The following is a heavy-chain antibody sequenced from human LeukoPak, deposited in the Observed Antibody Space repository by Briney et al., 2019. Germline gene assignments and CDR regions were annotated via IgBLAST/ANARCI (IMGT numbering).Heavy chain of an antibody. D-gene: IGHD3-16*02. CDR3: ARYRRNWFDP. J-gene: IGHJ5*02. V-gene: IGHV4-31*03. Sequence: PSETLSLTCTVSGGSISSGGYYWSWIRQHPGKGLEWIGYIYYSGSTYYNPSLKSRVTISVDTSKNQFSLKLSSVTAADTAVYYCARYRRNWFDPWGQGTLVTVSS. CDR1: GGSISSGGYY. CDR2: IYYSGST.